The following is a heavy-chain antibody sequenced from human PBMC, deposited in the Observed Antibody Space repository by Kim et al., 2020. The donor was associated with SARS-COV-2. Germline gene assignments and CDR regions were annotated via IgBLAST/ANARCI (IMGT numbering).Heavy chain of an antibody. D-gene: IGHD3-10*01. CDR1: GFTFGSSW. J-gene: IGHJ3*01. CDR2: INPDGSQK. CDR3: AAWFGDFNA. V-gene: IGHV3-7*05. Sequence: GGSLRLSCAASGFTFGSSWMNWVRQIPGKGLEWVANINPDGSQKRYEDSVKGRFTISRDNAENSVYLQMNSLTIDDTALYYCAAWFGDFNAWGQGTTVTVSS.